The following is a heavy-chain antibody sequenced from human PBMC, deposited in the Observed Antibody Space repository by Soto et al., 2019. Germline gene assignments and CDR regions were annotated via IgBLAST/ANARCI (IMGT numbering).Heavy chain of an antibody. CDR1: GFTFGDYA. Sequence: GGSLRLSCTASGFTFGDYAMSWFRQAPGKGLEWVGFIRSKAYGGTTEYAASVKGRFTISRDDSKSIAYLQMNSLKTEDTAVYYCTRDRLYCSGGSCYDNGGGDAFDIWGQGTMVTVS. V-gene: IGHV3-49*03. CDR2: IRSKAYGGTT. D-gene: IGHD2-15*01. J-gene: IGHJ3*02. CDR3: TRDRLYCSGGSCYDNGGGDAFDI.